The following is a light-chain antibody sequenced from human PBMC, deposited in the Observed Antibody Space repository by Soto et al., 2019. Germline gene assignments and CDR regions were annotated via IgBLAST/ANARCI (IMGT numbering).Light chain of an antibody. Sequence: QSALTQPASVSGSPGQSITISCTGTSSDVGSYNLVSWYQQHPGKAPKLMIHEGSKWPSGVSNRFSGSKSGNTASLTISGLQAEDEADYYCCSYAGSSTYVVFGGGTKVTVL. V-gene: IGLV2-23*01. CDR3: CSYAGSSTYVV. CDR1: SSDVGSYNL. J-gene: IGLJ2*01. CDR2: EGS.